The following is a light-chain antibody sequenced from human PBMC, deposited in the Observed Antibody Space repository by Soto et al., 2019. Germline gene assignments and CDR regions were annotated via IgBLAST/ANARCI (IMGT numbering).Light chain of an antibody. CDR3: CSYAGSYTFWV. Sequence: QSALTQPRSVSGSPGQSVTISCTGTSSDVGGYKYVSWYQQHPGKAPKLMIYDVSERPSGVPDRFSGSKSANTASLTISGLQAEDEADYYCCSYAGSYTFWVFGGGTKLTVL. CDR2: DVS. CDR1: SSDVGGYKY. J-gene: IGLJ3*02. V-gene: IGLV2-11*01.